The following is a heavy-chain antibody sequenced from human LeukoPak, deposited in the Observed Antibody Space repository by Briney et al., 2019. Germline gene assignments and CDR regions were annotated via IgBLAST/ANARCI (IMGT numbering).Heavy chain of an antibody. Sequence: GGSLRLSCAAAGLTLSRHWMSWVRQAKGKGLECVAKIREDGSEKHYVDSVKGRFTISRDNAKNSLYLQMNSLRGEDTAVYYCARDKFDIVVVTTIYYYYYMDVWGKGTTVTVSS. V-gene: IGHV3-7*01. CDR1: GLTLSRHW. CDR2: IREDGSEK. J-gene: IGHJ6*03. D-gene: IGHD2-21*02. CDR3: ARDKFDIVVVTTIYYYYYMDV.